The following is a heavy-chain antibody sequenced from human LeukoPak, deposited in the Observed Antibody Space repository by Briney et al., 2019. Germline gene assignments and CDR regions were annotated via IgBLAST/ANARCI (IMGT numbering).Heavy chain of an antibody. V-gene: IGHV1-18*01. CDR3: ARDRLSAAGGWDLVFDY. Sequence: GASVKVSCKASGYIFSTYGISWVRQAPGQGLEWMGWISAYNGNTDYAQKLQGRVTMTTDTSTSTAYVELRSLRSDDTAVYYCARDRLSAAGGWDLVFDYWGQGTLVTVSS. D-gene: IGHD1-26*01. J-gene: IGHJ4*02. CDR2: ISAYNGNT. CDR1: GYIFSTYG.